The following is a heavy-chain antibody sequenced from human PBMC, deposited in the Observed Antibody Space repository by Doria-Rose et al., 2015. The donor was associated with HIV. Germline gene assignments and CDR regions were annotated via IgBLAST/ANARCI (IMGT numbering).Heavy chain of an antibody. D-gene: IGHD6-13*01. CDR2: MFSDDER. CDR3: ARIKSSRWYHKYYFDF. CDR1: GVSLSSPGMG. V-gene: IGHV2-26*01. J-gene: IGHJ4*02. Sequence: QITLKESGPVLVKPTETLTLTCTVSGVSLSSPGMGVSRIRQPPGKALEWLANMFSDDERSYKPSLKSRLTISRGTSKSQVVLTMTDMDPVDTATYYCARIKSSRWYHKYYFDFWGQGTLVIVSA.